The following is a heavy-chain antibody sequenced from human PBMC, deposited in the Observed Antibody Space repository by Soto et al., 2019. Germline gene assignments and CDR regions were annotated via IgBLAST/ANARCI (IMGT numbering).Heavy chain of an antibody. CDR3: ARPRGSGSQGWFDP. D-gene: IGHD3-10*01. CDR1: GGTFSSYT. J-gene: IGHJ5*02. CDR2: IIPILGIA. V-gene: IGHV1-69*02. Sequence: QVQLVQSGAEVKKPGSSVKVSCKASGGTFSSYTISWVRQAPGQGLEWMGRIIPILGIANYAQKFQGRVTITADKSTSTAYMELSSLRSEDTAVYYCARPRGSGSQGWFDPWGQVTLVTVSS.